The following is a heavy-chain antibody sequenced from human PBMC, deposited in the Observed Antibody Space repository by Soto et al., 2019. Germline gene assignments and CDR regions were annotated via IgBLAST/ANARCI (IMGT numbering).Heavy chain of an antibody. CDR3: ARVSRVSRYYFEY. Sequence: PSETLSLTCSVSGGSINNYYWTWIRQPPGKELEWIGHIYYRGDTNYNPSLKSRVTISVDTSKNQFSLKLRSVTAADTAVYYCARVSRVSRYYFEYWGQGILVTVSS. CDR2: IYYRGDT. V-gene: IGHV4-59*01. J-gene: IGHJ4*02. CDR1: GGSINNYY.